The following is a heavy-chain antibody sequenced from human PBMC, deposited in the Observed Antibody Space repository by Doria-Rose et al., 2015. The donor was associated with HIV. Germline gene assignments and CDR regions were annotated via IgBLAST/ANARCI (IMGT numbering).Heavy chain of an antibody. CDR2: MFSDNER. J-gene: IGHJ4*02. Sequence: QVTLKESGPVLVKPTETLTLTCTVSGVSLSSPGMGVSWIRQPPGKALEWLANMFSDNERSYNTSLKSRLTISRDTSKSQVVLTMTDMDPVDTATYYCARIKSSRWYHKYYFDFWGQGTLVIVSA. D-gene: IGHD6-13*01. V-gene: IGHV2-26*01. CDR3: ARIKSSRWYHKYYFDF. CDR1: GVSLSSPGMG.